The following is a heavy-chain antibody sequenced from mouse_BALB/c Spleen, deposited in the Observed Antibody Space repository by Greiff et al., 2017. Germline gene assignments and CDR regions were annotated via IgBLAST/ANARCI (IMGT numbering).Heavy chain of an antibody. CDR3: ARAGFYGSSLFDY. V-gene: IGHV1-7*01. J-gene: IGHJ2*01. CDR2: INPSTGYT. D-gene: IGHD1-1*01. Sequence: QVQLQQSGAELAKPGASVKMSCKASGYTFTSYWMHWVKQRPGQGLEWIGYINPSTGYTEYNQKFKDKATLTADKSSSTAYMQLSSLTSEDSAVYYCARAGFYGSSLFDYWGQGTTLTVSS. CDR1: GYTFTSYW.